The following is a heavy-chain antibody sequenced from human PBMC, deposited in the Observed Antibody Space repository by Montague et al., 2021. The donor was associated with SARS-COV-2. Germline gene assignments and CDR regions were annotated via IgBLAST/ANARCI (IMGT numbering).Heavy chain of an antibody. D-gene: IGHD3-10*01. CDR1: GFIFSNYA. V-gene: IGHV3-30-3*02. J-gene: IGHJ5*01. CDR3: AKDQGQLWFNELSGNWLDP. Sequence: SLRLSCAGSGFIFSNYAMHWVRQAPGKWPEWLAVISSDGYHKYYADSVQGRLTISRDNSKKTLYLQVNSLRPEDTAVYFCAKDQGQLWFNELSGNWLDPWGQGTLVTVSS. CDR2: ISSDGYHK.